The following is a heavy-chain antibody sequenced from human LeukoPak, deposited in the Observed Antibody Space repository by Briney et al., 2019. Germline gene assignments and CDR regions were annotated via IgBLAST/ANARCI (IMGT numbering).Heavy chain of an antibody. J-gene: IGHJ4*02. CDR2: MNQDGSKK. V-gene: IGHV3-7*02. CDR3: ATNNGRNY. Sequence: GGSLRLSCAASGFTFTNYWMSWVRQAPGKGLEWVANMNQDGSKKYYMDSVKGRFTIFRDNAKNSLYLQMNSLRAEDTAVYYCATNNGRNYWGQGTLVTVSS. D-gene: IGHD1-1*01. CDR1: GFTFTNYW.